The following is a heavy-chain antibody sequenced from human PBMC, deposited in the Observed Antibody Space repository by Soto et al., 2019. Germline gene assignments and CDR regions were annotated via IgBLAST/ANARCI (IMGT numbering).Heavy chain of an antibody. CDR1: GYTFTNYG. CDR2: ISAYNGNT. D-gene: IGHD4-17*01. V-gene: IGHV1-18*01. CDR3: ARYTVTTVYFQH. J-gene: IGHJ1*01. Sequence: QVQLVQSGAEVKKPGASVKVSCKASGYTFTNYGFSWVRQAPGQGLEWMGWISAYNGNTNYAQNLQGRVAMTTDTSTSTSYMELRSLRSDDTAVYYCARYTVTTVYFQHWGPGTLVTVSS.